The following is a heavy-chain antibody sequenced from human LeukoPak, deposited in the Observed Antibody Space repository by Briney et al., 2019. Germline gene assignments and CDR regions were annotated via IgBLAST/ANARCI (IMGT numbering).Heavy chain of an antibody. J-gene: IGHJ4*02. CDR3: ASCSGWYANFDY. V-gene: IGHV3-7*01. Sequence: GGSLRLSCAASAFTLSSYWMNWVRQAPGKGLEWVASIKEDGSEKYYVDSVKGRFTVSRDSANNLLCLEMNSLRAEDTAVYYCASCSGWYANFDYWGQGTLVTVSS. D-gene: IGHD6-19*01. CDR1: AFTLSSYW. CDR2: IKEDGSEK.